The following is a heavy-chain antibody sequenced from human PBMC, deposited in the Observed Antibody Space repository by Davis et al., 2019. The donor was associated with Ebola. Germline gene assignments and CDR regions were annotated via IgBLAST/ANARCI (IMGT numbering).Heavy chain of an antibody. V-gene: IGHV4-34*01. CDR1: GGSFSDYY. D-gene: IGHD6-13*01. Sequence: MPSETLSLTCAVYGGSFSDYYWSWIRQPPGKGLEWIGEINQSGSTHYNPSLKSRVTISIDTSKNQFSLKLTSVTAADTAVYYCARRIPAAGYFDNWGQGTLVTVSS. CDR2: INQSGST. J-gene: IGHJ4*02. CDR3: ARRIPAAGYFDN.